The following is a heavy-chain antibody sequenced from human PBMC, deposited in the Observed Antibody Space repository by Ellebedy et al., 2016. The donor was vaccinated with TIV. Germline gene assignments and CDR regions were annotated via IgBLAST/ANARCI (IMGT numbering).Heavy chain of an antibody. D-gene: IGHD1-26*01. CDR3: AGGGSPGSSDY. CDR1: GFTFRSHG. CDR2: ISSDGSNK. Sequence: GESLKISXVASGFTFRSHGIYWVRQAPGKGLEWVAVISSDGSNKYYADSVKGRFTISRDNSKNTLYLQMNSLRTDDMAVYYCAGGGSPGSSDYWGQGTLVTVSS. J-gene: IGHJ4*02. V-gene: IGHV3-30*03.